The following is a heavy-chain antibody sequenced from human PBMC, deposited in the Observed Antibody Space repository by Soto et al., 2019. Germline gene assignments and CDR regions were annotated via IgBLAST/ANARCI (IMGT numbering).Heavy chain of an antibody. CDR2: IFPGDSDT. CDR3: AAGYSTGLDAFDI. Sequence: PGESLKISCKSSGYSFTSYWIGWVRQMPGKGLEWMGMIFPGDSDTKNSPSLEGQITMSVDKSDSSAYLQWRSLKASDTAIYYCAAGYSTGLDAFDIWGQGTMVTVSS. CDR1: GYSFTSYW. V-gene: IGHV5-51*01. J-gene: IGHJ3*02. D-gene: IGHD2-8*02.